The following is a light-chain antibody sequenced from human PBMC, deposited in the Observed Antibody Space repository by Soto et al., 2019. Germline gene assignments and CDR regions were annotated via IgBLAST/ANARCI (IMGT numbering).Light chain of an antibody. Sequence: DIQMTQSPSTLSASVGDRVTITCQASQSIGTWLAWYQQKPGKAPKLLIYDASSLESGVPSRFSGSGSGTEFTLTISSLQPDDFATYYCQQYNSYSRTFGQGTKVDIK. CDR1: QSIGTW. CDR3: QQYNSYSRT. J-gene: IGKJ1*01. V-gene: IGKV1-5*01. CDR2: DAS.